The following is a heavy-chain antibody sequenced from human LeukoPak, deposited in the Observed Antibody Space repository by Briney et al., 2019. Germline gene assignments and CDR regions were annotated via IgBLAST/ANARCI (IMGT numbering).Heavy chain of an antibody. CDR3: ARNYGVTIPGV. V-gene: IGHV4-39*01. CDR1: GGSISSSSNY. CDR2: IYYSGST. Sequence: PSETLSLTCSVSGGSISSSSNYWGWIRQPPGKGLEWIGSIYYSGSTYYNPSLKSRVTISVDTSKNQFSLKLSSVTAADTAVYYCARNYGVTIPGVWGQGTTVTVSS. J-gene: IGHJ6*02. D-gene: IGHD3-3*01.